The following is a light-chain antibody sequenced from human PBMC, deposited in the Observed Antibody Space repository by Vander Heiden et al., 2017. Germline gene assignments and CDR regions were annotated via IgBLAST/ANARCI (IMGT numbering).Light chain of an antibody. J-gene: IGKJ3*01. CDR2: DAS. Sequence: TQSPSSLSASVGDTVTITCRASQGSSNFLAWFQQIPGKAPKSLIYDASSLQSGVPSKFSGSGSGTDFTLTISGLQAEDFATYYCQQYNSYPSTFGPGTKVDIK. V-gene: IGKV1-16*02. CDR1: QGSSNF. CDR3: QQYNSYPST.